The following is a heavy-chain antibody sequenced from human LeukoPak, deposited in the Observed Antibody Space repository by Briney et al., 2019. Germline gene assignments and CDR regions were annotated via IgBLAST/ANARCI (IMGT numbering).Heavy chain of an antibody. D-gene: IGHD3-22*01. CDR2: ISSSGSTI. J-gene: IGHJ4*02. CDR3: ARDSSGYHDFDY. CDR1: GFTFSDYY. Sequence: GGSLSLSCAASGFTFSDYYMSWMRPPPGQGLAWVSYISSSGSTIYYADSEKGRFTISRDNAKNSLYLQMNSLRAEDTAVYYCARDSSGYHDFDYWGQGTLVTVSS. V-gene: IGHV3-11*04.